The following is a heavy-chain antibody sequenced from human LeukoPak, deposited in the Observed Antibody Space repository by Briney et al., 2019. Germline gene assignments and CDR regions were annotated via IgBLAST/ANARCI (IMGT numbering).Heavy chain of an antibody. D-gene: IGHD2-15*01. CDR2: IYPGNSDT. CDR3: ARRQDYDAFDI. Sequence: GESLKISCKSSGYSFTSDWIGWVRQMPGKGLELMGIIYPGNSDTRYSPSFQGQVTISADKSISTAYLQWSSLKASDTAMYYCARRQDYDAFDIWGQGAMVTVSS. V-gene: IGHV5-51*01. J-gene: IGHJ3*02. CDR1: GYSFTSDW.